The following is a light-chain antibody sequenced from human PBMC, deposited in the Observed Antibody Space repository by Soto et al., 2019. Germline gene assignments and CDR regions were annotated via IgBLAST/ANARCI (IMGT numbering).Light chain of an antibody. V-gene: IGKV3-20*01. CDR2: GAS. Sequence: EIVLTQSPGTLSLSPGERATLSCRASQSVSNYLAWYQRKPGQAPRLLIYGASSRATGIPDRFSGSGSGTDFTLTISRLEPEDFAEYYCHQYGGSPQTFGQGTKVEIK. J-gene: IGKJ1*01. CDR3: HQYGGSPQT. CDR1: QSVSNY.